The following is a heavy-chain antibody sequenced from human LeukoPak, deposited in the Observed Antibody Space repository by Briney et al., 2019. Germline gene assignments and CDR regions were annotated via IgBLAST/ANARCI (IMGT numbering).Heavy chain of an antibody. CDR2: IYTSGST. J-gene: IGHJ6*03. V-gene: IGHV4-61*02. Sequence: SQTLSPTCTVSGGSISSGSYYWSWIRQPAGKGLEWIGRIYTSGSTNYNPSLKSRVTISVDTSKNQFSLKLSSVTAADTAVYYCARAGPYDSSGYYYQYYYYMDVWGKGTTVTISS. CDR3: ARAGPYDSSGYYYQYYYYMDV. CDR1: GGSISSGSYY. D-gene: IGHD3-22*01.